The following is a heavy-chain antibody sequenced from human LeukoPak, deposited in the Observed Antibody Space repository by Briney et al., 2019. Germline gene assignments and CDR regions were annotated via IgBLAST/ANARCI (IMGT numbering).Heavy chain of an antibody. CDR1: GFTFSSYA. J-gene: IGHJ4*02. CDR3: ARGLNWNYAY. Sequence: GGSMRLSCAASGFTFSSYATHWVRQAPGKGLEWVAVISYDGSNKYYADSVKGRFTISRDNSKNTLYLQMNSLRAEDTAVYYCARGLNWNYAYWGQGTLVTVSS. D-gene: IGHD1-7*01. CDR2: ISYDGSNK. V-gene: IGHV3-30-3*01.